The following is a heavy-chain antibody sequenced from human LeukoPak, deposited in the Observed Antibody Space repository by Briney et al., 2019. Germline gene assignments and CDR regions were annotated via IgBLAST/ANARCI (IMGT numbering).Heavy chain of an antibody. CDR1: GGSISSSSYY. D-gene: IGHD6-13*01. J-gene: IGHJ6*02. V-gene: IGHV4-39*01. Sequence: PSETLSLTCTVSGGSISSSSYYWGWIRQPPGKGLEWIGSIYYSGSNYYNPSLKSRVTISVDTSKNQFSLKLSSVTAADTAVYYCAKQYSSSWTSYYGMDVWGQGTTVTVSS. CDR2: IYYSGSN. CDR3: AKQYSSSWTSYYGMDV.